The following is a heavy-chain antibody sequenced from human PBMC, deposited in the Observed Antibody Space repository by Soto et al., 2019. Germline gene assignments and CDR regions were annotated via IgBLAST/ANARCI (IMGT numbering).Heavy chain of an antibody. CDR2: IIPIFGTA. CDR1: GGTFSSYA. V-gene: IGHV1-69*01. D-gene: IGHD5-18*01. Sequence: QVQLVQSGAEVKKPGSSVKVSCKASGGTFSSYAISWVRQAPGQGLEWMGGIIPIFGTANYAQKFQGRVTITADEATSTAYMELSSLRSEDTAVYYCARGEGYSYGGPVGYFDYWGQGTLVTVSS. CDR3: ARGEGYSYGGPVGYFDY. J-gene: IGHJ4*02.